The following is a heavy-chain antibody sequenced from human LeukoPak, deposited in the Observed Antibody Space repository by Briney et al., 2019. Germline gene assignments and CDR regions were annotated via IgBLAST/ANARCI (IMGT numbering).Heavy chain of an antibody. Sequence: ASVKVSCKASGYTFTGYYMHWVRQAPGQGLEWVGLINPSGGVTSYAQKFKGRVTMTRDTSTSTVYMELSSLRSEDTAVYYCARDNKERQLGGYWGQGTLVTVSS. D-gene: IGHD6-13*01. J-gene: IGHJ4*02. CDR2: INPSGGVT. V-gene: IGHV1-46*01. CDR3: ARDNKERQLGGY. CDR1: GYTFTGYY.